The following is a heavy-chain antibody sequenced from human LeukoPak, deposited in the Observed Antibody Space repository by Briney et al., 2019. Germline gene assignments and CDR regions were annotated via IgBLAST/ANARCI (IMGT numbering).Heavy chain of an antibody. CDR2: ISYDGSNK. CDR1: GFTFSSYA. Sequence: PGGSLRLSCAASGFTFSSYAMHWVRQAPGKGLEWVAVISYDGSNKYYADSVKGRFTISRDNSKNTLYLQMNSLRAEDTAVYYCARSDPIDPIFGVVFDYWGQGTLVTVSS. D-gene: IGHD3-3*01. V-gene: IGHV3-30-3*01. CDR3: ARSDPIDPIFGVVFDY. J-gene: IGHJ4*02.